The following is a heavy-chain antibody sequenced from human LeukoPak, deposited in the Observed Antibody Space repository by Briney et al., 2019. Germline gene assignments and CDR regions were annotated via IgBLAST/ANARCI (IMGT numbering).Heavy chain of an antibody. CDR1: GGSISSYY. D-gene: IGHD3-22*01. J-gene: IGHJ4*02. CDR3: ARDTYYYDSSGYYFDY. V-gene: IGHV4-4*07. CDR2: IYISGST. Sequence: SETLSLTCTVSGGSISSYYWSWVRQPAGKGLEWIGRIYISGSTNYNPSLKSRVTMSVDTSKNQFSLKLSSVTAADTAVYYCARDTYYYDSSGYYFDYWGQGTLVTVSS.